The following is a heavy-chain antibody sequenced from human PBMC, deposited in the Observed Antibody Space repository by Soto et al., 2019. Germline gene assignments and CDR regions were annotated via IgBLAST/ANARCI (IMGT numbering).Heavy chain of an antibody. J-gene: IGHJ6*02. CDR3: ERVSLELAYRKPAPYFYGMDV. V-gene: IGHV1-46*01. Sequence: ASVKVSCKASGYTFTSYYMHWVRQAPGQGLEWMGIINPIGGSTSYAQKFQGRVTITRDTSTSTVYMELSSLRSEDTAVYYCERVSLELAYRKPAPYFYGMDVWGQGTTVTVSS. D-gene: IGHD3-16*01. CDR2: INPIGGST. CDR1: GYTFTSYY.